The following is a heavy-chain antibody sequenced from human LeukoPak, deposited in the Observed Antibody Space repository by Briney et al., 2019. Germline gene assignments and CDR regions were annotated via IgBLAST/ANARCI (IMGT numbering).Heavy chain of an antibody. CDR1: GYTFTSYY. V-gene: IGHV1-46*01. Sequence: GASVKVSCKASGYTFTSYYMHWVRQAPGQGLEWMGIINPSGGSTSYAQKFQGRVTTTRDTSTSTVYMELSSLRSEDTAVYYCAGPSKTGTLPGYTNYYMDVWGKGTTVTVSS. D-gene: IGHD1/OR15-1a*01. CDR3: AGPSKTGTLPGYTNYYMDV. J-gene: IGHJ6*03. CDR2: INPSGGST.